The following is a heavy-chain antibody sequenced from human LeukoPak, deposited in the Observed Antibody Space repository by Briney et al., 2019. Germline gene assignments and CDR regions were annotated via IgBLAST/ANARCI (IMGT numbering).Heavy chain of an antibody. V-gene: IGHV4-61*01. J-gene: IGHJ4*02. CDR1: SGSVSSDSYY. Sequence: SETLSLTCTVSSGSVSSDSYYWSWIRQPPGKGLEWIGYIYYTGSTNYNPSLKSRVTISVDMSKNQFSLKLTSVTAADTAVYYCATKGPRRGYFDYWGQGTLVAVSS. CDR2: IYYTGST. CDR3: ATKGPRRGYFDY.